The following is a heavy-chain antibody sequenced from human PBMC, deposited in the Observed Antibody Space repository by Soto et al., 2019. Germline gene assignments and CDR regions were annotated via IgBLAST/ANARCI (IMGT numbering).Heavy chain of an antibody. D-gene: IGHD3-10*01. CDR2: MNEDGGTT. CDR1: GFTFSSYW. V-gene: IGHV3-74*01. Sequence: GGSLRLSCAASGFTFSSYWMHWVRQAPGKGLVWVSRMNEDGGTTDYADSVKGRFTISRDNAKNTLYLQMNSLRVEDTAVYYCASDLSGRADVWGQGTTVT. J-gene: IGHJ6*02. CDR3: ASDLSGRADV.